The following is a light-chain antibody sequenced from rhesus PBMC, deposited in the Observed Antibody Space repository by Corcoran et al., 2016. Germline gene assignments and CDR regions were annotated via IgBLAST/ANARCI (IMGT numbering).Light chain of an antibody. CDR2: AAS. CDR1: QGISSY. Sequence: DIQMTQSPSSLSASVGDTVTITCRASQGISSYLNWFQQKPGKAPKLLIYAASSLDSGVPSRFSGSGSGSVFTLTISSLQPEDFAVYYCLQPKSYPLTCGGGAKVELK. J-gene: IGKJ4*01. CDR3: LQPKSYPLT. V-gene: IGKV1-28*02.